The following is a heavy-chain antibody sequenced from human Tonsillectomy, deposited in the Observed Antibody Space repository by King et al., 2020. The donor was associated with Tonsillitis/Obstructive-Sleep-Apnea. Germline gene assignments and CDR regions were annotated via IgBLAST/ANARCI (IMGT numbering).Heavy chain of an antibody. Sequence: QLVPSGAEVKKTGASVKVSCKTSGYIFISNGLSWVRQAPGQGLEWMGYISAYNGNTNYAQKFQDRVTLTTDTSTSTAYMELRSLRSDDTAVYYCVRVPVIVVVPAAMTRFDSWGQGTLVTVSS. CDR2: ISAYNGNT. CDR1: GYIFISNG. D-gene: IGHD2-2*01. CDR3: VRVPVIVVVPAAMTRFDS. V-gene: IGHV1-18*01. J-gene: IGHJ4*02.